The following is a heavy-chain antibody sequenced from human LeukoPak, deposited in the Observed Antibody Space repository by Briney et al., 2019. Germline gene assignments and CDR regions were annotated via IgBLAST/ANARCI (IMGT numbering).Heavy chain of an antibody. D-gene: IGHD3-3*01. Sequence: PSETLSLTCAVSGGSISSGGYYWSWIRQPPGKGLEWIGEINHSGSTNYNPSLKSRVTISVDTSKNQFSLKLSSVTAADTAVYYCARSYYDFWSGYPTVNWFDPWGQGTLVTVSS. CDR2: INHSGST. CDR3: ARSYYDFWSGYPTVNWFDP. J-gene: IGHJ5*02. V-gene: IGHV4-34*01. CDR1: GGSISSGGYY.